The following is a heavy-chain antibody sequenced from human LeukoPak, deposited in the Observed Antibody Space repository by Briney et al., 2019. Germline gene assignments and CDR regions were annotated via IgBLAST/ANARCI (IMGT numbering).Heavy chain of an antibody. CDR1: GFTFSSYA. J-gene: IGHJ4*02. V-gene: IGHV3-23*01. CDR2: ISGSGGST. CDR3: ARGGRGSPFDY. Sequence: GGSLRLSCAASGFTFSSYAMSWVRQAPGKGLEWVSAISGSGGSTYYADSVKGRFTISRDNSKNTLYLQMNSLKTEDTALYYCARGGRGSPFDYWGQGTLVTVSS. D-gene: IGHD1-1*01.